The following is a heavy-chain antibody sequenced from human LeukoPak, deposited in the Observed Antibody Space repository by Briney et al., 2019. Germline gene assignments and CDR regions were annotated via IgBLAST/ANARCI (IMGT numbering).Heavy chain of an antibody. CDR2: ISWNSGSI. Sequence: GRSLRLSCAASGFTFDDYAMHWVRQAPGKGLEWVSGISWNSGSIGYADSVKGRFTISRDNAKNSLYLQMNSLRAEDTAVYYCAREDSSGYLDYWGQGTLVTVSS. CDR3: AREDSSGYLDY. J-gene: IGHJ4*02. D-gene: IGHD3-22*01. CDR1: GFTFDDYA. V-gene: IGHV3-9*01.